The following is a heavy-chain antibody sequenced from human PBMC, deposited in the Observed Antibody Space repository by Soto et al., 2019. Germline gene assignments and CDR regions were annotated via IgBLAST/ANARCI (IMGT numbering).Heavy chain of an antibody. V-gene: IGHV3-30*18. CDR3: ANGVDP. CDR1: GFTFSSYG. CDR2: ISYDGSNK. D-gene: IGHD5-12*01. Sequence: QVQLVESGGGVVQPGRSLRLSCAASGFTFSSYGMHWVRQAPGKGLEWVAVISYDGSNKYYADSVKGRFTISRDNSKNTLYLQMNSLRAEDTAVYYCANGVDPWGQGTLVTVSS. J-gene: IGHJ5*02.